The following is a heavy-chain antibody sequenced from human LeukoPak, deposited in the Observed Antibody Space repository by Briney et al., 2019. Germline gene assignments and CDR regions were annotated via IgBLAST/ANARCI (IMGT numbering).Heavy chain of an antibody. CDR3: ARADFWSGYSSTY. CDR2: IYTSGST. D-gene: IGHD3-3*01. Sequence: SQTLSLTCTVSGGSISSGSYYWSWLRQPAGKGLEWIGRIYTSGSTNYNPSLKSRVTISVDTSKNQFSLKLSSVTAADTAVYYCARADFWSGYSSTYWGQGTLVTVCS. V-gene: IGHV4-61*02. J-gene: IGHJ4*02. CDR1: GGSISSGSYY.